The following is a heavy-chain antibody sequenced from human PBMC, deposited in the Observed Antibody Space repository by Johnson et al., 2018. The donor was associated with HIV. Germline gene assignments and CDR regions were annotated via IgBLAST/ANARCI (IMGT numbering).Heavy chain of an antibody. D-gene: IGHD2-2*01. Sequence: VQLVESGGGLVQPGGSLRLSCAASGFTVSSNYMSWVRQAPGKGLEWVSVIYSGGSTYYADSVKGRFTISRDNSKNTLYLQMNSLRAEDTAVYYCARLYCSSTSCYEGGGDAFDIWGQGTMVTVSS. CDR3: ARLYCSSTSCYEGGGDAFDI. CDR2: IYSGGST. CDR1: GFTVSSNY. J-gene: IGHJ3*02. V-gene: IGHV3-66*04.